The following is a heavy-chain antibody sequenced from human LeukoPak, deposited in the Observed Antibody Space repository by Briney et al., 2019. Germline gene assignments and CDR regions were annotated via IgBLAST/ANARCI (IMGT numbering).Heavy chain of an antibody. CDR3: AKAWVAVAGTSFDY. J-gene: IGHJ4*02. Sequence: GGSLRLSCAASGFTFSSYAMSWVRQALGKGLEWVSAISGSGGSTSYADSVKGRFTISRDNSKNTLYLQMNSLRAEDTAVYYCAKAWVAVAGTSFDYWGQGTLVTVSS. V-gene: IGHV3-23*01. D-gene: IGHD6-19*01. CDR1: GFTFSSYA. CDR2: ISGSGGST.